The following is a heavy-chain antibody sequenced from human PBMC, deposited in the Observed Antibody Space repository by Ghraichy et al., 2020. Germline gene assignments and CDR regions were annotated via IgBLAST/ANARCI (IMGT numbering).Heavy chain of an antibody. Sequence: GGSLRLSCAASGFTFSSYEMNWVRQAPGKGLEWVSYISSSGSTIYYADSVKGRFTISRDNAKNSLYLQMNSLRAEDTAVYYFARVLRCWEWLEFWQYYYYGMDVWGQGTTVTVSS. V-gene: IGHV3-48*03. CDR3: ARVLRCWEWLEFWQYYYYGMDV. CDR2: ISSSGSTI. CDR1: GFTFSSYE. D-gene: IGHD3-3*01. J-gene: IGHJ6*02.